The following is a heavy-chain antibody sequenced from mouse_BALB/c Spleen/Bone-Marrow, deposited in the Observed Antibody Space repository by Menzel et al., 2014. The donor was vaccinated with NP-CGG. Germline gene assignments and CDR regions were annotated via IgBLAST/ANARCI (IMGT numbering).Heavy chain of an antibody. CDR3: AGDHFYYGNYEFVY. CDR1: GYTFTSYW. CDR2: IDPSDSET. J-gene: IGHJ3*01. V-gene: IGHV1-69*02. Sequence: QVQLQQSGTELVKPGAPVKLSCKASGYTFTSYWMNWVKQRPGRGLEWIGRIDPSDSETHYNQKFKDKATLTVDESSSTAYIQLSSLISEDSAVYYCAGDHFYYGNYEFVYWGQGTLVTVSA. D-gene: IGHD2-1*01.